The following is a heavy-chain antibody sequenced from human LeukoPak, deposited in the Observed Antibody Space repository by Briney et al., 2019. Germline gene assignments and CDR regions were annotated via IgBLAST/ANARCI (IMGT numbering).Heavy chain of an antibody. J-gene: IGHJ4*02. V-gene: IGHV3-23*01. CDR3: AKTGNNNEGSFDF. D-gene: IGHD1/OR15-1a*01. Sequence: PGGSLRLSCATSGFTFSSYAMSWVRQAPGKGLEWVSAISGSGAATYYADSVKVRFTISRDNSKNTLYLQMNSLRAEDTAIYYCAKTGNNNEGSFDFWGQGTPVTVSS. CDR2: ISGSGAAT. CDR1: GFTFSSYA.